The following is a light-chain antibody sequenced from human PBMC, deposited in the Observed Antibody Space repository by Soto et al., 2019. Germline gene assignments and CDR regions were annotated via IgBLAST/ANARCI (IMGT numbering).Light chain of an antibody. CDR1: ALPKQY. CDR3: QSADSRGTYVV. Sequence: SYELTQPPSVSVSPGQTARITCSGDALPKQYAHWYQQKPGQAPVLVIYKDSERPSGIPERFSGSSSGTTVTLTISGVQAEDEADYYCQSADSRGTYVVFGGGTKLTVL. CDR2: KDS. V-gene: IGLV3-25*03. J-gene: IGLJ2*01.